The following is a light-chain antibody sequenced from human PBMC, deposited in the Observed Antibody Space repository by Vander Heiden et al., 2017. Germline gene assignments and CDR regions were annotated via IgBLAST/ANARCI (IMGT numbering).Light chain of an antibody. CDR3: QSYDRSLTGWV. J-gene: IGLJ3*02. Sequence: QSVLTQPPSVSGASGQSVTISCTGSSSNIGAGYDVHWYQQVPGTAPKLLISANSNRPSGVPDRFSGSKSGTSASLTITGLQAEDEADYYCQSYDRSLTGWVFGGGAKLTVL. CDR2: ANS. CDR1: SSNIGAGYD. V-gene: IGLV1-40*01.